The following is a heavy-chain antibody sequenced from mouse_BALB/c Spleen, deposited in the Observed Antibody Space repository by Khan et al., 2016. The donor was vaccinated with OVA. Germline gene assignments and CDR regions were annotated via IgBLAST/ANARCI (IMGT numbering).Heavy chain of an antibody. CDR3: ASHLTGSFAY. Sequence: VQLKESGGDLVKPGGSLKLSCAASGFTFSSYSMSWVRQTPDKRLEWVATISSGADYTYYPGSVKGRFTISRDNAKNTLYLQMSSLKSEDTAMYYCASHLTGSFAYWGQGTLVTVSA. D-gene: IGHD4-1*01. V-gene: IGHV5-6*01. J-gene: IGHJ3*01. CDR2: ISSGADYT. CDR1: GFTFSSYS.